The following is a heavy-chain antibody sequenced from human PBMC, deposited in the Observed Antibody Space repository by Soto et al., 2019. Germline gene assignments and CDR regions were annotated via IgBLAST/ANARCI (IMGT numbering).Heavy chain of an antibody. V-gene: IGHV5-51*01. Sequence: GESLKISCKGSGYSFSSYWIGWVRQMPGKGLEWMGIIYPDDSDTRYSPSFQGQVTISADKSISTAYVQWSSLKASDNAMYYCARLSPVGIPVRPCSGGSCYSGYFDYWGQGTLVTVSS. CDR2: IYPDDSDT. CDR3: ARLSPVGIPVRPCSGGSCYSGYFDY. CDR1: GYSFSSYW. J-gene: IGHJ4*02. D-gene: IGHD2-15*01.